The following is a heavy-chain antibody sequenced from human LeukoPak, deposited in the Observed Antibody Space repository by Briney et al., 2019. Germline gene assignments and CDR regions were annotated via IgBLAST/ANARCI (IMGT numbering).Heavy chain of an antibody. CDR3: ARASLLVGAPNSDY. CDR1: GYTFTSYG. CDR2: ISAYNGNT. D-gene: IGHD1-26*01. V-gene: IGHV1-18*01. Sequence: ASVKVSCKSSGYTFTSYGIIWVRQAPGQGLEWMGWISAYNGNTNYAQKLQGRVTMTTDTSTSTAYMELRSLRSDDTAVYYCARASLLVGAPNSDYWSQGTLVTVSS. J-gene: IGHJ4*02.